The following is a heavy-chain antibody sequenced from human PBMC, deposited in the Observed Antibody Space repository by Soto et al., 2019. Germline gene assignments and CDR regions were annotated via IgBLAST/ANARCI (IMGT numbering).Heavy chain of an antibody. CDR3: ARGVRYYSSEKPANFDY. V-gene: IGHV3-11*03. CDR2: ISVSSTYA. Sequence: QVQLLESGGGLVKPGGSLRLSCVASGFIFSDYYMSWIRQAPGKGLECVAYISVSSTYANYADSVEGRFTISRDNAENSLFLQMNSLRVEASAVYFCARGVRYYSSEKPANFDYWGQGALVTVSS. J-gene: IGHJ4*02. D-gene: IGHD2-21*01. CDR1: GFIFSDYY.